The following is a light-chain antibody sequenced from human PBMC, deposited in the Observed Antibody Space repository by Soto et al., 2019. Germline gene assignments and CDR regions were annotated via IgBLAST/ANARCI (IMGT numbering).Light chain of an antibody. J-gene: IGLJ3*02. Sequence: QSVLTQPPSVSGAPGQRVTISCTGSSSNIVAIYDVHWYQQLPGTAPKLLIYGNPNRPSGVPDRFSGSKSGTSASLAITGLQAEDEADYYCQSYDSSLSGWVFGGGTKLTVL. CDR2: GNP. V-gene: IGLV1-40*01. CDR1: SSNIVAIYD. CDR3: QSYDSSLSGWV.